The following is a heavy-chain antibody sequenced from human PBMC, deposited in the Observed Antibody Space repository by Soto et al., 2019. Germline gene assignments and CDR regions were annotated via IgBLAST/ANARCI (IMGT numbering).Heavy chain of an antibody. D-gene: IGHD4-17*01. Sequence: SGPTLVNPTQTLTLTCTFSGFSLSASGMCVSWIRQPPGKALEWLALIDWDDDKYYSTSLKTRLTISKDTSRNRVVLTMTNMDPVDTATYYCARISHGDFPFDYWGQGALVTVSS. CDR1: GFSLSASGMC. CDR3: ARISHGDFPFDY. CDR2: IDWDDDK. J-gene: IGHJ4*02. V-gene: IGHV2-70*01.